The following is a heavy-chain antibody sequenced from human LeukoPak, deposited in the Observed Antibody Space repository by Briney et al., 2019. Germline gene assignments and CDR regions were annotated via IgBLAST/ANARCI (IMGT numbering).Heavy chain of an antibody. Sequence: PGGSLRLSCAASGFTFSSYSMNWVRQAPGKGLEWVASISSSSRYIYYADSVKGRFTISRDNAKNSLYLQMNSLRAEDTAVYYCAREAYTYGSGSYDYWGQGTLVTVSS. V-gene: IGHV3-21*01. CDR3: AREAYTYGSGSYDY. CDR2: ISSSSRYI. D-gene: IGHD3-10*01. CDR1: GFTFSSYS. J-gene: IGHJ4*02.